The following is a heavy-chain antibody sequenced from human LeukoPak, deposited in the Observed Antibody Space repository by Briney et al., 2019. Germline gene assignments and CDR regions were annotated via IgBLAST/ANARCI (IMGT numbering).Heavy chain of an antibody. CDR2: INPSGGST. Sequence: ASVKVSCKASGYTFTSYYMHWVRQAPGQGLEWMGIINPSGGSTSYAQKFQGRVTMTRDTSTSTVYMELSSLRSDDTAMYYCARRGGGTVAGSVDLDYWGQGPLVTVSS. V-gene: IGHV1-46*01. CDR3: ARRGGGTVAGSVDLDY. CDR1: GYTFTSYY. D-gene: IGHD6-19*01. J-gene: IGHJ4*02.